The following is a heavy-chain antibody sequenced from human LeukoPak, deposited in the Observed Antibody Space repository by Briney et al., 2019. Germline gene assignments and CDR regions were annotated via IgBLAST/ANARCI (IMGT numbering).Heavy chain of an antibody. V-gene: IGHV4-39*07. CDR2: IYYSGST. CDR3: ARSFGSGSYFDY. Sequence: SETLSLTCTVSGGSISSSSYYWGWIRQPPGKGLEWIGSIYYSGSTYYNPSLKSRVTISVDTSKNQFSLKLSSVTAADTAVYYCARSFGSGSYFDYWGQGTLVTVSS. D-gene: IGHD3-10*01. J-gene: IGHJ4*02. CDR1: GGSISSSSYY.